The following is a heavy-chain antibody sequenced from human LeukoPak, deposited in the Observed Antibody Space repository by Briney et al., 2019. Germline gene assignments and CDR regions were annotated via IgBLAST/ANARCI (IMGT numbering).Heavy chain of an antibody. CDR3: AKDPGELLWFGEFYN. D-gene: IGHD3-10*01. J-gene: IGHJ1*01. CDR1: GFTFSSYA. Sequence: GGSLRLSCAASGFTFSSYAMSWVRQAPGKGLEWVSAISGSGGSTYYADSVKGRFTISRDNSKNTLCLQMNSLRAEDTAVYYCAKDPGELLWFGEFYNWGQGTLVTVSS. CDR2: ISGSGGST. V-gene: IGHV3-23*01.